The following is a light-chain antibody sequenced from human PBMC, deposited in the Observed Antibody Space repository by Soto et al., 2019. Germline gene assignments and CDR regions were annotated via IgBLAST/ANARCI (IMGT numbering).Light chain of an antibody. CDR2: KAS. V-gene: IGKV1-5*03. J-gene: IGKJ1*01. CDR1: QNISDW. Sequence: DIQMTQSPSTLSAFVGDRVTITCRASQNISDWLAWYQQKPGKAPNLLIYKASSLQSGVPSRFGGSGSGTEFSLTISSLQPDDFATYYCQQYNGYSWTFGQGTKVEIK. CDR3: QQYNGYSWT.